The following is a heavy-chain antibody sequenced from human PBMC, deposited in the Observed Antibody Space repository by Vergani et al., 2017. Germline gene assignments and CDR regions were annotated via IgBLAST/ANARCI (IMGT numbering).Heavy chain of an antibody. CDR1: GFTFNHYA. CDR3: ARDHGEARGYYYMDV. Sequence: EVQLLESGGDLVQPGGSLRLSCAASGFTFNHYAMNWVRQAPGKGLEWVSGISGSGGSTYYAGSVKGRFTISRDNAKNSLYLQMNSLRAEDTAVYYCARDHGEARGYYYMDVWGKGTTVTVSS. J-gene: IGHJ6*03. D-gene: IGHD3-10*01. V-gene: IGHV3-23*01. CDR2: ISGSGGST.